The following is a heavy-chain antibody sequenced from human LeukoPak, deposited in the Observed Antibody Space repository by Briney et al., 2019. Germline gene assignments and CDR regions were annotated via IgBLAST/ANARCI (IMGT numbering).Heavy chain of an antibody. J-gene: IGHJ6*03. CDR2: ISGSGGST. D-gene: IGHD3-3*01. Sequence: PGGSLRLSCAASGFTFSSYAMNWVRQAPGKGLEWVSGISGSGGSTKYADSVKGRFTISRDNSKNTLYLQMNSLRAEDTAVYYCAKIGRYYDFWTGFYEEEVDYMDVWGKGTTVTVSS. V-gene: IGHV3-23*01. CDR1: GFTFSSYA. CDR3: AKIGRYYDFWTGFYEEEVDYMDV.